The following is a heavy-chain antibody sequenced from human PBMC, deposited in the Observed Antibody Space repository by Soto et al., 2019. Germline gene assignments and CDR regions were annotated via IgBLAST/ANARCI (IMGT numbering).Heavy chain of an antibody. D-gene: IGHD3-22*01. CDR3: ARRKRSGVSGWIKYGLDV. Sequence: ASVKVSCKASGYTFTSGGISWVRQAPGQGLEWMGWISGYSANTNYAPKLQDRVTMTTDTSTSTACMELRSLRYDDTAVYYCARRKRSGVSGWIKYGLDVWGQGTTVTVSS. CDR2: ISGYSANT. CDR1: GYTFTSGG. V-gene: IGHV1-18*04. J-gene: IGHJ6*01.